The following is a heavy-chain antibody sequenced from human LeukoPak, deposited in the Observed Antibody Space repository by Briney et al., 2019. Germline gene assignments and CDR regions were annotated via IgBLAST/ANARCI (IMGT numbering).Heavy chain of an antibody. D-gene: IGHD2-2*01. CDR1: GGSISSYY. CDR2: IYTSGST. V-gene: IGHV4-4*07. J-gene: IGHJ6*02. Sequence: SETLSLTCTVSGGSISSYYWSWIRQPAGKGLEWIGRIYTSGSTNYNPSLKSRVTMSVDTSKNQFSLKLSSVTAADTAVYYCARGSYCSSTSCRYYYYYGMDVWGQGTTVTVSS. CDR3: ARGSYCSSTSCRYYYYYGMDV.